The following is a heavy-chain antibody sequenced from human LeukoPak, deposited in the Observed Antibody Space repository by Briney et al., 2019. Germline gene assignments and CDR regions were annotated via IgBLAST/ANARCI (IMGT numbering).Heavy chain of an antibody. V-gene: IGHV3-48*04. CDR3: ARDHRYAFDN. CDR2: VGVSSGNT. Sequence: GGSLRLSCGASGFTFSDYSMNWVRQAPGKGLEWISYVGVSSGNTKYAASVKGRFTISGDSAKSSVFLQMNNLRVEDTAVYYCARDHRYAFDNWGQGTLVSVSS. J-gene: IGHJ4*02. D-gene: IGHD5-12*01. CDR1: GFTFSDYS.